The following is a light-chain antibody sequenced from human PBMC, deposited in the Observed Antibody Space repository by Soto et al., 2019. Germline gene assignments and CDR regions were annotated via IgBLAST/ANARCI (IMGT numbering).Light chain of an antibody. J-gene: IGKJ1*01. CDR1: QSMSTF. CDR3: QQSYSTLVT. CDR2: AAS. V-gene: IGKV1-39*01. Sequence: DLQMTQSPSSLSASVGDKVTITCRASQSMSTFLNWYQQKPGKAPNLLIYAASSLQSGVPSRFSGSGSGTDFTLTISSLQPEDFATYFCQQSYSTLVTFGQGTKVEI.